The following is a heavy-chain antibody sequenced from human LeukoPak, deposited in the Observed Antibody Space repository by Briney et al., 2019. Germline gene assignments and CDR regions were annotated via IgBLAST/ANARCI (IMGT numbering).Heavy chain of an antibody. D-gene: IGHD3-16*01. V-gene: IGHV1-2*02. J-gene: IGHJ5*02. Sequence: GASVKVSCKASGYTFTGYHMHWVRQAPGQGLEWMGWNNPNSGGTNYAQKVQGTVTMTRDTSISTAYMELSRLRSDDTAVYYCARDSMITFGGALNWFDPWGQGTLVTVSS. CDR2: NNPNSGGT. CDR1: GYTFTGYH. CDR3: ARDSMITFGGALNWFDP.